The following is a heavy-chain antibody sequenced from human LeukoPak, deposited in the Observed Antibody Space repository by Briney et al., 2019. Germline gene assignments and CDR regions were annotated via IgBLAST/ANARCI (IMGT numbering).Heavy chain of an antibody. Sequence: SETLSLTCTVSGGSISSYYWSWIRQPPGKGLEWIGYIYYSGSTNYNPSLKSRVTISVDTSKNQFSLKLSSVTAADTAVYYCARTVITIASMDVWGQGTTVTVSS. CDR1: GGSISSYY. V-gene: IGHV4-59*08. CDR2: IYYSGST. J-gene: IGHJ6*02. CDR3: ARTVITIASMDV. D-gene: IGHD3-3*01.